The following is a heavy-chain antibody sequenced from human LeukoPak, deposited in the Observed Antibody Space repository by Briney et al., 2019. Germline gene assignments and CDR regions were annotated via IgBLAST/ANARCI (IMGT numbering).Heavy chain of an antibody. D-gene: IGHD2-15*01. CDR2: ISQDGSEK. Sequence: GGSLRLSCAASGFTFSTYWMTWVRQAPGKGLEWVANISQDGSEKYYVDSVKGRFTISRDNAKNSLSLQMNSLRAEDTAVYYSARGDIVVVVAAFDPWGQGTLVTVSS. V-gene: IGHV3-7*02. CDR3: ARGDIVVVVAAFDP. CDR1: GFTFSTYW. J-gene: IGHJ5*02.